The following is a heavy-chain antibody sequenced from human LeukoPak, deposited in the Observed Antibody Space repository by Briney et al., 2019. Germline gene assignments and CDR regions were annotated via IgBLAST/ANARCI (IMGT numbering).Heavy chain of an antibody. V-gene: IGHV3-21*01. CDR2: ISSSSSYI. J-gene: IGHJ5*02. D-gene: IGHD3-10*01. CDR1: GFTFSSYS. CDR3: ARGHMVRGVKWFDP. Sequence: PGGSLRLSCAASGFTFSSYSMNWVRQAPGKGLEWVSSISSSSSYIYYADSVKGRFTISRDNAKNSLYLQMNSLRAEDTAVYYCARGHMVRGVKWFDPWGQGTLVTVSS.